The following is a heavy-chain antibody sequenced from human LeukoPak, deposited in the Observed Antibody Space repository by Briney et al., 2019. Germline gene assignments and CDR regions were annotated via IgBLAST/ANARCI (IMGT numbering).Heavy chain of an antibody. V-gene: IGHV1-2*02. D-gene: IGHD2-2*01. CDR3: ARVPFIDIVVVPAAERFDY. Sequence: ASVKVSCKASGYTFTGYYMHWVRQAPGQGLEWMGWINPNSGGTNYAQKFQGRVTMTRDTSISTAYMELSRLRSDDTAVYYCARVPFIDIVVVPAAERFDYWGQGTLVTVSS. J-gene: IGHJ4*02. CDR2: INPNSGGT. CDR1: GYTFTGYY.